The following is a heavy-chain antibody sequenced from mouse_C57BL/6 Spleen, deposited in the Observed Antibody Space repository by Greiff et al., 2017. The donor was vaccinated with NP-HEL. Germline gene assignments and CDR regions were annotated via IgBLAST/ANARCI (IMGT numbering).Heavy chain of an antibody. Sequence: EVKVVESGEGLVKPGGSLKLSCAASGFTFSSYAMSWVRQTPEKRLEWVAYISSGGDYIYYADTVKGRFTISRDNARNTLYLQMSSLKSEDTAMYYCTRVGSSVYYFDYWGQGTTLTVSS. CDR3: TRVGSSVYYFDY. J-gene: IGHJ2*01. V-gene: IGHV5-9-1*02. D-gene: IGHD1-1*01. CDR1: GFTFSSYA. CDR2: ISSGGDYI.